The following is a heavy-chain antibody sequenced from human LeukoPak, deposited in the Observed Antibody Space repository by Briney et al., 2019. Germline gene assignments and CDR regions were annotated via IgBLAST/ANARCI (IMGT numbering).Heavy chain of an antibody. D-gene: IGHD3-3*01. Sequence: ASVKVSCKTSGYIFSHNGISWVRQAPGQGLEWMGWISGYNNKTSYAQEFQGRVTMTTDTSTSTGYMELRSLRSDDTAVYYCARDRPDYDVWSDYYTPTDYFDYWGQGTLVTVSS. CDR1: GYIFSHNG. V-gene: IGHV1-18*01. CDR2: ISGYNNKT. J-gene: IGHJ4*02. CDR3: ARDRPDYDVWSDYYTPTDYFDY.